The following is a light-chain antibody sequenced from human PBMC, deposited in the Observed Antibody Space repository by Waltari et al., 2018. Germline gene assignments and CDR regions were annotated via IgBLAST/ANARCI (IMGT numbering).Light chain of an antibody. CDR3: HARDSSGNVL. Sequence: SSELTQDPAVSVALGQTVRITCQGASLRTYYVSWFHQKPGQAPALVIYGKNNRPSGMPDRFSASSSGRTASLTIIGAQAEDEADYYCHARDSSGNVLIGGGTKLTVV. CDR2: GKN. V-gene: IGLV3-19*01. CDR1: SLRTYY. J-gene: IGLJ2*01.